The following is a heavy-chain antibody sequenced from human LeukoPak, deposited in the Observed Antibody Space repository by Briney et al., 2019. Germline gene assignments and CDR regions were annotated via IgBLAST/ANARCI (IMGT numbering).Heavy chain of an antibody. CDR2: ISYDGSNK. J-gene: IGHJ4*02. D-gene: IGHD6-19*01. Sequence: PGRSLRLSCAASGFTFRNYGMHWVRQAPGKGLDWVAVISYDGSNKYYADSVKGRFTISRDNSKNTLYLQMNSLRAEDMAVYYCAKEIGVADYFDYWGQGTLVTVSS. CDR3: AKEIGVADYFDY. CDR1: GFTFRNYG. V-gene: IGHV3-30*18.